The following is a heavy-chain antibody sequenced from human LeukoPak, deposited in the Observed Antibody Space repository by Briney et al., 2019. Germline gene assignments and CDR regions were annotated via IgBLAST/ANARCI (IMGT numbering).Heavy chain of an antibody. D-gene: IGHD3-3*01. CDR3: ASGSTIFGVVIDAQNWFDP. Sequence: ASVKVSCKASGGTFSSYAISWVRQAPGQGLEWMGGIIPIFGTANYAQKFQGRVTITADESTSTAYMELSSLRSEDTAVYYCASGSTIFGVVIDAQNWFDPWGQGTLVTVSS. CDR1: GGTFSSYA. J-gene: IGHJ5*02. CDR2: IIPIFGTA. V-gene: IGHV1-69*13.